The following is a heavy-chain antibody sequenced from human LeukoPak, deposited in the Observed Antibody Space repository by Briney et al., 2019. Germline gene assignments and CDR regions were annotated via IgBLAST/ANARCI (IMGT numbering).Heavy chain of an antibody. CDR2: INHSGST. D-gene: IGHD3/OR15-3a*01. CDR3: ARAPGTGYSLDY. Sequence: SETLSLTCAVYGGSFSGYYWSWIRQPPGKGLEWIGEINHSGSTNYNLSLKSRVTIPVDTSKNQFSLKLSSVTAADTAVYYCARAPGTGYSLDYWGQGTLVTVSS. V-gene: IGHV4-34*01. J-gene: IGHJ4*02. CDR1: GGSFSGYY.